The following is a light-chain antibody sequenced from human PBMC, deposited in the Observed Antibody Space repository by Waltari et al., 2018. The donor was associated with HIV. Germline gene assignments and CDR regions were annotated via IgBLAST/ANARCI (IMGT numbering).Light chain of an antibody. CDR3: AAWDDSLNGYV. J-gene: IGLJ1*01. V-gene: IGLV1-44*01. CDR2: GDD. Sequence: QSVLTQPPSASGTPGQRVTISCYGSSSNIGSNSVTWYQQLPGTAPKRLIYGDDQRPSGVPDRFSGSKSGTSASLAISGPQSEDEAVYFCAAWDDSLNGYVFGAGTKVTVL. CDR1: SSNIGSNS.